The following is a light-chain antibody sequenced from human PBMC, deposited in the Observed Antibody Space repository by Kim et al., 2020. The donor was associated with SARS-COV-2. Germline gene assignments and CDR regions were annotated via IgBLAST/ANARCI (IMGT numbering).Light chain of an antibody. CDR3: GSYAGSNKWV. CDR2: EVN. Sequence: GRSVTISCTGTSSDVGSYKYVSWYQQHPGKAPKRMIFEVNQRPSGVPARFSGSKSGNTASLTVSGLQAEDEADYYCGSYAGSNKWVFGGGTKLTVL. CDR1: SSDVGSYKY. J-gene: IGLJ3*02. V-gene: IGLV2-8*01.